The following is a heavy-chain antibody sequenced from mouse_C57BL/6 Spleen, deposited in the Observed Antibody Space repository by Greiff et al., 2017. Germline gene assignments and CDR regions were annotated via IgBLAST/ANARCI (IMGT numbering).Heavy chain of an antibody. J-gene: IGHJ3*01. D-gene: IGHD2-3*01. CDR1: GYAFSSSW. V-gene: IGHV1-82*01. Sequence: QVQLKESGPELVKPGASVKISCKASGYAFSSSWMNWVKQRPGKGLEWIGRIYPGDGDTNYNGKFKGKATLTADKSSSTAYMQLSSLTSEDSAVYFCARGDGWFAYWGQGTLVTVSA. CDR3: ARGDGWFAY. CDR2: IYPGDGDT.